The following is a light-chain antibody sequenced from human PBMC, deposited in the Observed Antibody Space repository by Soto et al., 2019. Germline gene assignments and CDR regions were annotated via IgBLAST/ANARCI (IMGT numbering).Light chain of an antibody. CDR2: EVT. CDR1: TSDVGRSNL. V-gene: IGLV2-23*02. J-gene: IGLJ2*01. CDR3: CSYAGSTTYVT. Sequence: QSVLTQPASVSASPGQSITITCTGTTSDVGRSNLVSWYQQHPGKAPKLIIYEVTKRPSGVSDRFSASKSANVASLTISGVQSEDEANYFCCSYAGSTTYVTFGGGTKLTVL.